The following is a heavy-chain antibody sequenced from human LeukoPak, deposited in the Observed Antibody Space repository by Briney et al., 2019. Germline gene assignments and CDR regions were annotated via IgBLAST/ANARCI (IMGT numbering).Heavy chain of an antibody. Sequence: ASVKVSCKASGYTFTRYDINWVRQATGQGPEWMGWVNPSSGNTGYAQKLQGRDTMTRNTTLRTAYMELRSLRYEYPGVYYGATGNTRGYYDLWSGYYTGAAYYFDYWGQGTLVTVSS. CDR2: VNPSSGNT. V-gene: IGHV1-8*01. J-gene: IGHJ4*02. CDR3: ATGNTRGYYDLWSGYYTGAAYYFDY. CDR1: GYTFTRYD. D-gene: IGHD3-3*01.